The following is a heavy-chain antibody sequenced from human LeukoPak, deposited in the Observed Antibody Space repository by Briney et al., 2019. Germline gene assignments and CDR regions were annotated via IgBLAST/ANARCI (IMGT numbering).Heavy chain of an antibody. CDR3: ASLKPITIFGVVSDY. CDR1: GFTFSSYA. D-gene: IGHD3-3*01. Sequence: SGGSLRLSCAASGFTFSSYAMSWIRQPPGKGLEWIGSIYHSGSTYYNPSLKSRVTISVDTSKNQFSLKLSSVTAADTAVYYCASLKPITIFGVVSDYWGQGTLVTVSS. CDR2: IYHSGST. J-gene: IGHJ4*02. V-gene: IGHV4-38-2*01.